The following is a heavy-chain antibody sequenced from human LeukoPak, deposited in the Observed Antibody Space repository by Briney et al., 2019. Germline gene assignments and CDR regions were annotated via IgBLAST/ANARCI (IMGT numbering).Heavy chain of an antibody. CDR3: AREIGYCSSTSCYETFDY. D-gene: IGHD2-2*03. Sequence: PGRSLRLSCAASGFTFSSYAMHWVRKAPGKGLEWVAVISYDGSNKYYADSVKGRFTISRDNSKNTLYLQMNSLRAEDTAVYYCAREIGYCSSTSCYETFDYWGQGTLVNVP. CDR2: ISYDGSNK. CDR1: GFTFSSYA. J-gene: IGHJ4*02. V-gene: IGHV3-30-3*01.